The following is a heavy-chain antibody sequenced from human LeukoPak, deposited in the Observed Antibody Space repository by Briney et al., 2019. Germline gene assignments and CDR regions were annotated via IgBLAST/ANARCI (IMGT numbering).Heavy chain of an antibody. CDR2: IYYSGST. CDR1: GGSISSSSYY. J-gene: IGHJ6*03. V-gene: IGHV4-39*07. Sequence: SETLSLTCTVSGGSISSSSYYWGWIRQPPGKGLEWIGSIYYSGSTYYNPSLKSRVTISVDTSKNQFSLKLNSVTAADTAIYYCAREREVLLWFGELSRFMDVWGTGTTVTISS. D-gene: IGHD3-10*01. CDR3: AREREVLLWFGELSRFMDV.